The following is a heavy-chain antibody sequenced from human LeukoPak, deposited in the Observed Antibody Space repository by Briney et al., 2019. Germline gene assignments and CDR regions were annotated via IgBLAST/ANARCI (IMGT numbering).Heavy chain of an antibody. D-gene: IGHD2-2*02. Sequence: ASVKVSCKASGYTFTGYYMHWVRQAPGQGLEWMGWINPNSGGTNYAQKFQGRVTMTRDTSISTAYMELSRLRSDDTAVYYCARSNGVVVPAAIVFRPDSLPPRFDYWGQGTLVTVSS. J-gene: IGHJ4*02. CDR3: ARSNGVVVPAAIVFRPDSLPPRFDY. V-gene: IGHV1-2*02. CDR2: INPNSGGT. CDR1: GYTFTGYY.